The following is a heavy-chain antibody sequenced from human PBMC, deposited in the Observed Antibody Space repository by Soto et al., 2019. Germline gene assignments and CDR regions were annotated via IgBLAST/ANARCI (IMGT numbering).Heavy chain of an antibody. J-gene: IGHJ6*03. Sequence: GASVKVSCKASGYTFTSYDINWVRQAPGQGLEWMGWMNPNSGNTGYPQKFQGRVTMTRNTSISTAYMELSRLTSEDTALFYCARGLGSSWLPYYYYYMDVWGKGTTVTVSS. CDR1: GYTFTSYD. CDR2: MNPNSGNT. CDR3: ARGLGSSWLPYYYYYMDV. D-gene: IGHD6-13*01. V-gene: IGHV1-8*02.